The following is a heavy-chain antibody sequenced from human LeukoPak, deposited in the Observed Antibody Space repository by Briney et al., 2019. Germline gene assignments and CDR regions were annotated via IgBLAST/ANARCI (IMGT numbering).Heavy chain of an antibody. CDR3: ARDLYNWNDEGYFDY. CDR2: INPNSGGT. V-gene: IGHV1-2*02. Sequence: GASVKVSCKASGYTFTSYYMHWVRQAPGQGLEWMGWINPNSGGTNYAQKFQGRVTMTRDTSISTAYMELSRLRSDDTAVYYCARDLYNWNDEGYFDYWGQGTLVTVSS. J-gene: IGHJ4*02. CDR1: GYTFTSYY. D-gene: IGHD1-1*01.